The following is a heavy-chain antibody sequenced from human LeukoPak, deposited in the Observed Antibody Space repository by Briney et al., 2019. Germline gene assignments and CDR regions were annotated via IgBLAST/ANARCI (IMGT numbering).Heavy chain of an antibody. Sequence: GGSLRLSCAASGFTFSSYGMHWVRQAPGKGLEWVAFIRYDGSNKYYADSVKGRFTISRDNAKNSLYLQMNSLRAEDTAVYYCARDTGYYYDSSGYYDYWGQGTLVTVSS. CDR1: GFTFSSYG. J-gene: IGHJ4*02. V-gene: IGHV3-30*02. CDR3: ARDTGYYYDSSGYYDY. CDR2: IRYDGSNK. D-gene: IGHD3-22*01.